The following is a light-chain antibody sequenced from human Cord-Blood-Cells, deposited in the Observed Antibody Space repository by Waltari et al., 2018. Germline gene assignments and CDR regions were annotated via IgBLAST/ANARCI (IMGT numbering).Light chain of an antibody. CDR2: AAS. J-gene: IGKJ1*01. V-gene: IGKV1-39*01. CDR1: QSISSY. CDR3: QQSYSTPRT. Sequence: DIQMTQSPSSLSASVGDRVTITCRASQSISSYLNWYQQKPGKAPKLLIYAASSLQSGFPSRFSGSGSGTDFTLTISRLQPEDCATYYCQQSYSTPRTFGQGTKGEIK.